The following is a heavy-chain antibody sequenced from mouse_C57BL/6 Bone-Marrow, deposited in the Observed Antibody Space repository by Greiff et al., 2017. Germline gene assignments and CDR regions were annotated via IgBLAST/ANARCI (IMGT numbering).Heavy chain of an antibody. CDR2: IHPNSGST. J-gene: IGHJ1*03. CDR3: ARRSNLKYCDV. D-gene: IGHD2-5*01. V-gene: IGHV1-64*01. Sequence: VQLQQPGAELVKPGASVKLSCKASGYTFTSYWIHWVKQRPGQGLEWIGMIHPNSGSTNYNEKFKSKATLTVDKSSSTAYMQLSSLTSEDSAVYYWARRSNLKYCDVWGTGTTVTVSS. CDR1: GYTFTSYW.